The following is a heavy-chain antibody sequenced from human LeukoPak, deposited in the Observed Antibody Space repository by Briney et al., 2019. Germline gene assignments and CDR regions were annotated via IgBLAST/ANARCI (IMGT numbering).Heavy chain of an antibody. CDR1: GYSFTSYW. J-gene: IGHJ5*02. CDR2: IYPGDSDT. V-gene: IGHV5-51*01. D-gene: IGHD6-19*01. CDR3: ARGATYSSGWYDNWFDP. Sequence: GESLKISCKGSGYSFTSYWIGWVRQMPGKGLEWMGIIYPGDSDTRYSPSFQGQVIISADKSISTAYLQWSSLKASDTAMYYCARGATYSSGWYDNWFDPWGQGTLVTVSS.